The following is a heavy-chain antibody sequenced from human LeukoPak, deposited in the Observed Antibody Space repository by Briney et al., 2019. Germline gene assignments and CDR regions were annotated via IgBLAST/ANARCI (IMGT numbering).Heavy chain of an antibody. D-gene: IGHD6-19*01. CDR1: GFTFSSYG. Sequence: GGSLRLSCAGSGFTFSSYGMHWVRQAPGKGLEWVAVISYDGSNKYYADSVKGRFTISRDNSKNTLYLQMNSLRAEDTAVYYCAKGGGWYRFTSTGYYYMDVWGKGTTVTVSS. J-gene: IGHJ6*03. CDR2: ISYDGSNK. CDR3: AKGGGWYRFTSTGYYYMDV. V-gene: IGHV3-30*18.